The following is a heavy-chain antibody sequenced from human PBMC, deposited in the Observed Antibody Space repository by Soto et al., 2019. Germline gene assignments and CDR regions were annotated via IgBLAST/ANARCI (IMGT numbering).Heavy chain of an antibody. D-gene: IGHD4-4*01. J-gene: IGHJ5*02. CDR2: IWYDGSNK. V-gene: IGHV3-33*01. CDR3: ARESGALTVTRYNLFDP. Sequence: PGGSLRLSCAASGFTFSSYGMHWVRQAPGKGLDWVAVIWYDGSNKYYADSVKGRFTISRDNSKNTLYLQMNSLRAEDTAVYYCARESGALTVTRYNLFDPWGQGTLVTVSS. CDR1: GFTFSSYG.